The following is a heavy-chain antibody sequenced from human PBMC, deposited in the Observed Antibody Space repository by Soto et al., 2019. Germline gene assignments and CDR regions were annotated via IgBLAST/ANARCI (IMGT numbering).Heavy chain of an antibody. CDR2: IWYDGSHK. J-gene: IGHJ6*02. Sequence: GGSLRLSCAASGFTSSSYGMHWVRQAPGKGLEWGAVIWYDGSHKYYSDSVKGRFTISRDNSKNTLYLQMNSLRAEDTAVYYCARYLSNYGMDVWGQGTTVTVSS. CDR3: ARYLSNYGMDV. CDR1: GFTSSSYG. V-gene: IGHV3-33*01.